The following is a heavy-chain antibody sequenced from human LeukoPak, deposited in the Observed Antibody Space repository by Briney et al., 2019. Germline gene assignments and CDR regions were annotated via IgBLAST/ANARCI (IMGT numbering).Heavy chain of an antibody. J-gene: IGHJ6*03. D-gene: IGHD3-3*01. CDR3: ARGDFPDYSYYYMDV. Sequence: SETLSLTCAVYGASFSGYYWTWIPQPPGKGLEWIGEINHSGSTNYNPSLKSRVTISVDTSKNQFYLKLTSVTAADTAIYYCARGDFPDYSYYYMDVWGKGTTVTVS. V-gene: IGHV4-34*01. CDR1: GASFSGYY. CDR2: INHSGST.